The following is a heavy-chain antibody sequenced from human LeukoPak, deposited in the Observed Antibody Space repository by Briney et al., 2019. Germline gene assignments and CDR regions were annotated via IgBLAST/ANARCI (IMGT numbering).Heavy chain of an antibody. J-gene: IGHJ4*02. Sequence: GGSLRLSCAASGLTFSSSALSWVRQAPGKGLEWVSAISNNGGYTYYADSVQGRFTISRDNSKSTLCLQMNSLRAEDTAVYYCAKQLGYCSDGSCYFPYWGQGTLVTVSS. D-gene: IGHD2-15*01. V-gene: IGHV3-23*01. CDR2: ISNNGGYT. CDR1: GLTFSSSA. CDR3: AKQLGYCSDGSCYFPY.